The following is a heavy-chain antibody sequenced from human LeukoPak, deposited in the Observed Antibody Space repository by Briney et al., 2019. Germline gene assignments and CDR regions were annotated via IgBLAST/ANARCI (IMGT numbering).Heavy chain of an antibody. Sequence: ASVKVSCKASGYTFTSYGISWVRQAPGQGLEWMGWINPNSGGTNYAQKFQGRVTMTRDTSISTAYMELSRLRSDDTAVYHCARGPGNYGSGSYRPSYYYYYYMDVWGKGTTVTISS. CDR3: ARGPGNYGSGSYRPSYYYYYYMDV. D-gene: IGHD3-10*01. V-gene: IGHV1-2*02. CDR2: INPNSGGT. J-gene: IGHJ6*03. CDR1: GYTFTSYG.